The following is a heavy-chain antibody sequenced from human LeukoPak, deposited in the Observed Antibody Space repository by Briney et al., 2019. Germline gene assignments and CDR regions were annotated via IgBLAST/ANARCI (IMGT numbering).Heavy chain of an antibody. V-gene: IGHV3-30-3*01. Sequence: PGRSLRLSCAASGFTFSSYAMHWVRQAPGKGLEWVAVISYDGSNKYYADSVKGRFTISRDNSKNTLYLQMNSLRAEDTAVYYCVLPYYDFWSGRANYGMDVRGQGTTVTVSS. CDR1: GFTFSSYA. D-gene: IGHD3-3*01. CDR2: ISYDGSNK. J-gene: IGHJ6*02. CDR3: VLPYYDFWSGRANYGMDV.